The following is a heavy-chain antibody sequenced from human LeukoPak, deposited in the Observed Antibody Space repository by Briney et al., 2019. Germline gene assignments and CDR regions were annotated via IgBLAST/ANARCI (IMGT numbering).Heavy chain of an antibody. J-gene: IGHJ4*02. CDR1: GFPLSSYA. CDR3: ARDPTTVTSTSDDY. D-gene: IGHD4-17*01. V-gene: IGHV3-21*01. CDR2: ISSSSSYI. Sequence: PGGSLRLSCAASGFPLSSYAMSWVRQAPGKGLEWVSSISSSSSYIYYADSVKGRFTISRDNAKNSLYLQMNSLRAEDTAVYYCARDPTTVTSTSDDYWGQGTLVTVSS.